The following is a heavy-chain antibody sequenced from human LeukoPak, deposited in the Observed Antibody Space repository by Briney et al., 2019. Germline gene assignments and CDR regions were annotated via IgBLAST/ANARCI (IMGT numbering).Heavy chain of an antibody. Sequence: PSETLSLTCTVSGGSISSDSYYWTWIRQPAGKGLEWIGRVYTGGSTDFNPSLKSRVSISLDTSKNQFSLKLSSVTAADTAVYYCARGYTYGHGAMFDYWGQGTLVTVSP. D-gene: IGHD5-18*01. CDR2: VYTGGST. CDR3: ARGYTYGHGAMFDY. CDR1: GGSISSDSYY. J-gene: IGHJ4*02. V-gene: IGHV4-61*02.